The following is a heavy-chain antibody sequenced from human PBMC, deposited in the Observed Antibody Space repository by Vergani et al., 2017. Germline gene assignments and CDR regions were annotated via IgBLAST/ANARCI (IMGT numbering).Heavy chain of an antibody. D-gene: IGHD6-19*01. Sequence: QLQLQESGPGLVKPSATLSLTCSVSGASIRSSNYYWGWIRQPPRKGLEWIASIYYSGSTYYNPSLKSRVTISVDTSKNQFSLKLSSVTAADTAVYFCACHSTVEWLVKLGWIDPWGQGILVTVSS. CDR1: GASIRSSNYY. CDR2: IYYSGST. J-gene: IGHJ5*02. CDR3: ACHSTVEWLVKLGWIDP. V-gene: IGHV4-39*01.